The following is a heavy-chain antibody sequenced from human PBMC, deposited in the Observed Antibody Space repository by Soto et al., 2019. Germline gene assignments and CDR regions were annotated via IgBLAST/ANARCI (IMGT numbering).Heavy chain of an antibody. CDR2: ISSSSSTI. V-gene: IGHV3-48*01. Sequence: GGSLRLSCASSGVTFRGYSMNLVRQAPGKGLEWVSYISSSSSTIYYADSVKGRFTVSRDNAKNSLYLQMSSLRAEDTAVYYCATGSSRLDNWGQGTLVTVSS. D-gene: IGHD3-10*01. CDR1: GVTFRGYS. J-gene: IGHJ4*02. CDR3: ATGSSRLDN.